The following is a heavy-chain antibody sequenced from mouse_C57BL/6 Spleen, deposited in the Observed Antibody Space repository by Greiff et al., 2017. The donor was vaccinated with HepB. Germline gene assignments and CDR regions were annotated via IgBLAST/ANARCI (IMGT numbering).Heavy chain of an antibody. CDR3: ARESSTTLDY. Sequence: EVMLVESGGGLVKPGGSLKLSCAASGFTFSSYAMSWVRQTPEKRLEWVATISDGGRYTYYPDNVKGRFTISRDNAKNNLYLQMSHLTSEDTAMYYCARESSTTLDYWGQGTTLTVSS. D-gene: IGHD1-1*01. J-gene: IGHJ2*01. CDR2: ISDGGRYT. CDR1: GFTFSSYA. V-gene: IGHV5-4*01.